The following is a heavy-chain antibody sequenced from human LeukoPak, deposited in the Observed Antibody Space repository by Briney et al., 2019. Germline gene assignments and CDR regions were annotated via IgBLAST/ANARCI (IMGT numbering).Heavy chain of an antibody. J-gene: IGHJ1*01. CDR2: TYSGGQT. CDR3: AKDLLYYGPGTYYNAAEYFQF. Sequence: SGGSLRLSCAASGLPVSDYYVSWVRQAPGKGPEWVSMTYSGGQTYYKDSVKGRFTISRDNSRNTLSLQMNSLRPEDTAVYYCAKDLLYYGPGTYYNAAEYFQFWGQGTQVTVSS. D-gene: IGHD3-10*01. V-gene: IGHV3-66*01. CDR1: GLPVSDYY.